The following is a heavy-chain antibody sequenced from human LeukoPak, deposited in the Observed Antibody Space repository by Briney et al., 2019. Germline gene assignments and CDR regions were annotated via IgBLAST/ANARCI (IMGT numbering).Heavy chain of an antibody. CDR2: IYSGGST. D-gene: IGHD6-13*01. J-gene: IGHJ6*03. V-gene: IGHV3-53*01. CDR3: ARDSAAGTHYYYMDV. CDR1: GFTFRNVW. Sequence: GGSLRLSCAASGFTFRNVWMSWVRQAPGKGLEWVSVIYSGGSTYYADSVKGRFTISRDNSKNTLYLQMNSLRAEDTAVYYCARDSAAGTHYYYMDVWGKGTTVTVSS.